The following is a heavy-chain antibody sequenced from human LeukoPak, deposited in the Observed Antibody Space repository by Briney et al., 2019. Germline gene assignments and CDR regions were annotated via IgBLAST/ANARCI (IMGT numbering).Heavy chain of an antibody. V-gene: IGHV1-2*04. J-gene: IGHJ3*02. CDR2: INPNSGGT. Sequence: GASVTVSFKASGYTFTGYYMHWVRQAPGQGLEWMGWINPNSGGTNYAQNFQGWVTMTRDTSISTAYMELSRLRSDDTAVYYCAREGVAGNGAFDIWGQGTMVTVSS. CDR3: AREGVAGNGAFDI. CDR1: GYTFTGYY. D-gene: IGHD6-13*01.